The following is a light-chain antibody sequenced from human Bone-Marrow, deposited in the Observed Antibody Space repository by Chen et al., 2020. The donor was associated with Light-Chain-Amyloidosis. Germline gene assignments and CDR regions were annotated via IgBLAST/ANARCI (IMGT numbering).Light chain of an antibody. CDR2: SDT. CDR3: QSADSSGTDEVI. J-gene: IGLJ2*01. CDR1: DLPTKY. Sequence: SYELTQPPSVSVSPGKPARITCSGDDLPTKYAYWYQQKPGQAPVLVIQSDTERPSGISERFSGSSTGTTATLTISGVQAEDEADYHGQSADSSGTDEVIFGGGTKLTVL. V-gene: IGLV3-25*03.